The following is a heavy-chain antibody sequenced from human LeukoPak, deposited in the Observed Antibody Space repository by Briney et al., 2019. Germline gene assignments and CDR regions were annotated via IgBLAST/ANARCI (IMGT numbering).Heavy chain of an antibody. CDR3: ARDRVAARPPYYYYMDV. V-gene: IGHV1-69*13. D-gene: IGHD6-6*01. J-gene: IGHJ6*03. CDR2: IIPIFGTA. CDR1: GGTFSSYA. Sequence: SVKVSCKASGGTFSSYAISWVRQAPGQGLEWMRGIIPIFGTANYAQKFQGRVTITADESTSSAYMELSSLRSEDTAVYYCARDRVAARPPYYYYMDVWGKGTTVTVSS.